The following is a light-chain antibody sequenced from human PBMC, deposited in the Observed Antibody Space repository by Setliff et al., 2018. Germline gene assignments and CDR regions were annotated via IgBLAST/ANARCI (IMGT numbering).Light chain of an antibody. Sequence: AIQLTQSPASLSASVGDSVTISCRASQGITNGLAWYQQKPGKPPRVLIYDASSLESGVPSRFSGSGSGTDFTLTINSLQPEDFATYCQQFKIYPLTFGGGTKVDIK. CDR3: QQFKIYPLT. CDR2: DAS. CDR1: QGITNG. V-gene: IGKV1-13*02. J-gene: IGKJ4*01.